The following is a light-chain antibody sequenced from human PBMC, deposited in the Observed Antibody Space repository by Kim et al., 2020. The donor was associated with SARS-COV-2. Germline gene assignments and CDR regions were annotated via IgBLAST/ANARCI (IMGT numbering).Light chain of an antibody. Sequence: GQRVTISCSGSSSNVGSNTVNWYQQLPGTAPKLLIYSNNQRPSGVPDRFSCSKSGTSASLAISGLQSEDEADYYCAAWYDSLNGPVFGGGTQLTVL. V-gene: IGLV1-44*01. J-gene: IGLJ2*01. CDR2: SNN. CDR1: SSNVGSNT. CDR3: AAWYDSLNGPV.